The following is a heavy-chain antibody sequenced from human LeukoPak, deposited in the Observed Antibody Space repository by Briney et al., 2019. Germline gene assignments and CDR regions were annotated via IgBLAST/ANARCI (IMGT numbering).Heavy chain of an antibody. V-gene: IGHV4-59*10. CDR2: IYTSGST. Sequence: SETLSLTCAVYGGSYSGYYWSWIRQPAGKGLEWIGRIYTSGSTNYNPSLKSRLTMSVDTSKNQFSLRLSSVTAADTAVYYCATTTLRYVDWSPDAFDVWGQGTMVTVSS. CDR3: ATTTLRYVDWSPDAFDV. D-gene: IGHD3-9*01. CDR1: GGSYSGYY. J-gene: IGHJ3*01.